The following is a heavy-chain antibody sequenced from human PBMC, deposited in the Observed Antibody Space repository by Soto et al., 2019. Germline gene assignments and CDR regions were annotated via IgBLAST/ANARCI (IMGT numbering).Heavy chain of an antibody. CDR2: AYYSGST. Sequence: PSGTLSLTCTVSGGSISSYDWSWIRQPPGKGLEWIGYAYYSGSTNYNPSLKSRVTISVDTSKNQFSLKLSSVTAADTAVYYCARGLYSNSTWFDPWGQGTLVTVSS. V-gene: IGHV4-59*01. CDR1: GGSISSYD. CDR3: ARGLYSNSTWFDP. J-gene: IGHJ5*02. D-gene: IGHD6-6*01.